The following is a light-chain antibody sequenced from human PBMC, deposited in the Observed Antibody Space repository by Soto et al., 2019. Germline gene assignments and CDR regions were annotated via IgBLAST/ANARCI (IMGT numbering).Light chain of an antibody. CDR3: QQTTSFPLT. V-gene: IGKV1-12*01. CDR2: AAS. Sequence: DIQMTQSPSFVSASVGDRVTITCRASQGISSWLAWYQHRPGRAHKLLIHAASNLESGVPSRFSGSGSGTDFTLTISSLQPEDFATYYCQQTTSFPLTFGGGTKVEIK. J-gene: IGKJ4*01. CDR1: QGISSW.